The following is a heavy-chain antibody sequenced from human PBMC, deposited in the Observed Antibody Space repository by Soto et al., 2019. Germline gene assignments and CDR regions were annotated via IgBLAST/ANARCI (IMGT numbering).Heavy chain of an antibody. CDR1: GGSSSSSSYY. D-gene: IGHD3-22*01. J-gene: IGHJ3*02. Sequence: SETLSLTCTVSGGSSSSSSYYWGWIHQPPGKGLEWIGSIYYSGSTYYNPSLKSRVTISVDTSKNQFSLKLSSVTAADTAVYYCARSITMIVVVITTFGSLEAFDIWGQGTMVTVSS. V-gene: IGHV4-39*01. CDR3: ARSITMIVVVITTFGSLEAFDI. CDR2: IYYSGST.